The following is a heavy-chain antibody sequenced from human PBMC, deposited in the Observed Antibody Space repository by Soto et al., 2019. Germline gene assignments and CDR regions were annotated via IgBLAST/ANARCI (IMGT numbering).Heavy chain of an antibody. V-gene: IGHV1-69*02. Sequence: SVTVSCKDSVGTFSSYTISWVRQAPGQGLEWMGRIIPILGIANYAQKFQGRVTITADKSTSTAYMELSSLRSEDTAVYYCASSVYNWNDEGIDYWGQGTLVTVSS. CDR2: IIPILGIA. CDR1: VGTFSSYT. D-gene: IGHD1-20*01. J-gene: IGHJ4*02. CDR3: ASSVYNWNDEGIDY.